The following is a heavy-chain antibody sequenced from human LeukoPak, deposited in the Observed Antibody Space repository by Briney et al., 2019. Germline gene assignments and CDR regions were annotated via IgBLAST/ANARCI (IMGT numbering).Heavy chain of an antibody. J-gene: IGHJ4*02. Sequence: ASVKVSCKASGYTFTNHGISWVRQAPGQGLEWVGWISDHSRDGHYAQKFQGRVTMTSDTSATTAYMELRSLRSDDTAVYYCARGHGDYAGNYLDCWGQGTLVTVSS. CDR3: ARGHGDYAGNYLDC. V-gene: IGHV1-18*01. CDR2: ISDHSRDG. CDR1: GYTFTNHG. D-gene: IGHD4-17*01.